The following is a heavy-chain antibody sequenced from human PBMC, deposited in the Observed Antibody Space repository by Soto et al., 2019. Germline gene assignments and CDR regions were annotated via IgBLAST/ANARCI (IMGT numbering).Heavy chain of an antibody. J-gene: IGHJ6*02. D-gene: IGHD2-2*01. CDR2: LDPSDSYT. Sequence: SGESLKISCKGSGYSFTSYWISWVRQMPGKGPEWMGRLDPSDSYTNYSPSSQGHVTISADKSISTTDLQWSSLKASDTAMYYCARLQCSSTSCYNYYYYGMDVWGQGTTVTVAS. CDR3: ARLQCSSTSCYNYYYYGMDV. CDR1: GYSFTSYW. V-gene: IGHV5-10-1*01.